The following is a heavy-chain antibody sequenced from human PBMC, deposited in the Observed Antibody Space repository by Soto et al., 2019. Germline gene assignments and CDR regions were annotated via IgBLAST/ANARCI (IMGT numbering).Heavy chain of an antibody. Sequence: QVQLVQSGAEVKKPGASVKVSCKASGYTFTSYAMHWVRQGPGQRLEWMGWINAGNGNTKYSQKFQGRVTITRDTSASTAYMELSSLRSEDTAVYYCARVGDYVWGSLDYWGQGTLVTVSS. CDR2: INAGNGNT. J-gene: IGHJ4*02. V-gene: IGHV1-3*01. CDR3: ARVGDYVWGSLDY. D-gene: IGHD3-16*01. CDR1: GYTFTSYA.